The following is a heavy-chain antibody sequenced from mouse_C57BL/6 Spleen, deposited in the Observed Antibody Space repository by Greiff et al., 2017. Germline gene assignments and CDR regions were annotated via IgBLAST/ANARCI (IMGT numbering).Heavy chain of an antibody. Sequence: LQQSGAELARPGASVKMSCKASGYTFTSYTMHWVKQRPGQGLEWIGYINPSSGYTKYNQKFKDKATLTADKSSSTAYIQLSSLTSEDSAVYYCARTSTVVATDYWGQGTTLTVSS. CDR2: INPSSGYT. D-gene: IGHD1-1*01. J-gene: IGHJ2*01. V-gene: IGHV1-4*01. CDR1: GYTFTSYT. CDR3: ARTSTVVATDY.